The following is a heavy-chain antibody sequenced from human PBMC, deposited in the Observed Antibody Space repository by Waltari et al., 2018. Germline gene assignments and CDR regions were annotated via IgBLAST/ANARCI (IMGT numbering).Heavy chain of an antibody. CDR3: ARPRSGYSMDHFDS. D-gene: IGHD6-13*01. CDR2: IYHSGRT. V-gene: IGHV4-59*11. Sequence: QVQLQESGPGLVKPSETLSVTCSVSGGSIHTHYWSWIRQPPGKGLEWVGNIYHSGRTYFNPSLQSRVTISVDMSKNQFSLQLSSVTAADTAVYFCARPRSGYSMDHFDSWGQGVLVTVSS. J-gene: IGHJ4*02. CDR1: GGSIHTHY.